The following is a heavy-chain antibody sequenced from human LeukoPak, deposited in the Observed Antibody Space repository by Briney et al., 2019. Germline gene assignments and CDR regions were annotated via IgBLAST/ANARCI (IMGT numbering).Heavy chain of an antibody. J-gene: IGHJ4*02. CDR1: GFTFSSYS. V-gene: IGHV3-21*01. CDR2: ISSSSSYI. CDR3: ALSSGYYSGYFDY. Sequence: GGSLRLSCAASGFTFSSYSMNWVRQAPGKGLEWVSSISSSSSYIYYADSVKGRFTISRDNAKNSLYLQMNSLRAEDTAVYYWALSSGYYSGYFDYWGQGTLVTVSS. D-gene: IGHD3-22*01.